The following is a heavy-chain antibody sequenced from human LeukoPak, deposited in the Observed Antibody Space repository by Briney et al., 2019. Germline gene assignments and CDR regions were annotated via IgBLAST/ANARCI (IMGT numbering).Heavy chain of an antibody. CDR2: IYYSGST. CDR1: GGSISSGDYY. CDR3: ARGGIGDAFDI. J-gene: IGHJ3*02. D-gene: IGHD3-16*01. Sequence: SQTLSLTYTVSGGSISSGDYYWSWIRQPPGKGLEWIGYIYYSGSTYYNPSLKSRVTISVDTSKNQFSLKLSSVTAADTAVYYCARGGIGDAFDIWGQGTMVTVSS. V-gene: IGHV4-30-4*01.